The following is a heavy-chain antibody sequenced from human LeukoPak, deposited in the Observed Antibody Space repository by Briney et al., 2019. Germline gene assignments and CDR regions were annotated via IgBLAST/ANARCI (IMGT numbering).Heavy chain of an antibody. CDR1: GFTFSSYS. V-gene: IGHV3-21*04. Sequence: GGSLRLSCAASGFTFSSYSMNWVRQAPGKGLEWVSSISSSSNYIYYADSVKGRFTISRDNAKNSLYLQMNSLRAEDTAVYYCAKDQKGWSTFDYWGQGTLVTVSS. D-gene: IGHD6-19*01. J-gene: IGHJ4*02. CDR3: AKDQKGWSTFDY. CDR2: ISSSSNYI.